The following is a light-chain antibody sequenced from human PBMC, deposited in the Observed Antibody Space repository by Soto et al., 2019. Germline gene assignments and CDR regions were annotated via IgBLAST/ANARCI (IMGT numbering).Light chain of an antibody. CDR1: QSVSSN. CDR3: QQYNNWPTGT. Sequence: EIVMTQSPATLSVSPGERATLSFRASQSVSSNLAWYQQKPGQAPRPLIYGASTRATGIPARFSGSGSGTEFTLTISSLQSEDFAVYYCQQYNNWPTGTFGQGTKVDIK. V-gene: IGKV3-15*01. CDR2: GAS. J-gene: IGKJ1*01.